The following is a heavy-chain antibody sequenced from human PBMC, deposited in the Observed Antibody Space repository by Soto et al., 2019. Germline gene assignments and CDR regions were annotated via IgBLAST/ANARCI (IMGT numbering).Heavy chain of an antibody. CDR3: ARDQRRLGYYDFWSGYYDY. CDR1: GFTFSDYY. V-gene: IGHV3-11*01. CDR2: ISSSGSTI. D-gene: IGHD3-3*01. Sequence: QVQLVESGGGLVKPGGSLRLSCVASGFTFSDYYMSWIRQAPGKGLEWVSYISSSGSTIYYADSVKGRFTISRDNAKNSLYLQMNSLRAEDTAVYYCARDQRRLGYYDFWSGYYDYWGQGTLVTVSS. J-gene: IGHJ4*02.